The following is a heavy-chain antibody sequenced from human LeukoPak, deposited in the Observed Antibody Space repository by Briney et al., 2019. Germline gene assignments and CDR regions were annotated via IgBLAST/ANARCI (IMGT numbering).Heavy chain of an antibody. CDR2: ISVSGGSI. J-gene: IGHJ6*02. CDR1: GFTFSSYA. D-gene: IGHD2-8*01. Sequence: GGSLRLSCAASGFTFSSYAMNWVPQAPGKGLEWVSAISVSGGSIYYADSVKGRFTISRDNSKNTLYLQMNSLRAEDTAVYYCAKPQYCTNGICSGYYYFGMDVWGQGTTVTVSS. CDR3: AKPQYCTNGICSGYYYFGMDV. V-gene: IGHV3-23*01.